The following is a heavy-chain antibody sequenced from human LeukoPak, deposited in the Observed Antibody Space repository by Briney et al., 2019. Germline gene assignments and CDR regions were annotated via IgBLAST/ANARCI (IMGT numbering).Heavy chain of an antibody. CDR1: GGSSSGYY. D-gene: IGHD4-17*01. J-gene: IGHJ4*02. Sequence: PSETLSLTCAVYGGSSSGYYWSWIRQPPGKGLEWIGEINHSGSTNYNPSLKSRVTISVDTSKNQFSLKLSSVTAADTAVYYCARTGYGDYPFDYWGQGTLVTVSS. CDR2: INHSGST. CDR3: ARTGYGDYPFDY. V-gene: IGHV4-34*01.